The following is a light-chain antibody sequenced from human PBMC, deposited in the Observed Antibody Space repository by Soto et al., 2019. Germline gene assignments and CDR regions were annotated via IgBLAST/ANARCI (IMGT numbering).Light chain of an antibody. CDR2: GAS. CDR1: QSVSNN. Sequence: EIVMTQSPATLSVSPGERATLSCRASQSVSNNLAWYQQKPGQAPRLLIYGASTRATGIPDRFSGSGSGTEFTLTISSLQSEDFALYYCQQYNNWPRTFGQGTKVEIK. CDR3: QQYNNWPRT. V-gene: IGKV3-15*01. J-gene: IGKJ1*01.